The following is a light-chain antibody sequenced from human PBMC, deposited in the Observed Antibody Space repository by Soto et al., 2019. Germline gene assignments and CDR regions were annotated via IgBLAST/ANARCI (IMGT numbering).Light chain of an antibody. CDR3: ASWDDSLNGL. V-gene: IGLV1-44*01. CDR1: RSNIGTKT. Sequence: QAVVTQPPSASGTPGQTVTISCSGSRSNIGTKTVNWYRQFPGTAPKLLIYSNNQRPSGVPDRFSGSKSGTSASLAISGLLSEDEAVYYCASWDDSLNGLFGTGTQLTVL. J-gene: IGLJ1*01. CDR2: SNN.